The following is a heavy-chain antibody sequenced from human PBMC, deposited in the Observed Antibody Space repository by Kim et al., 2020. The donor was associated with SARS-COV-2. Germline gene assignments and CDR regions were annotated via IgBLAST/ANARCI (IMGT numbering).Heavy chain of an antibody. CDR2: VHITGTT. Sequence: SETLSLPCTFSTGSLTNYYLSWIRQAPRKGLEWIGYVHITGTTTYNPSFNNRVTISLDTSQSHFSLSLTSVTAADSAVYYCARHPGASFDFWGPG. CDR1: TGSLTNYY. CDR3: ARHPGASFDF. J-gene: IGHJ4*02. V-gene: IGHV4-4*08.